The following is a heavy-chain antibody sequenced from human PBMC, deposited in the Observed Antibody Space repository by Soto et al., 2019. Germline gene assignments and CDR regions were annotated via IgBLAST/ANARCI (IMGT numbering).Heavy chain of an antibody. Sequence: QVQLVESGGGVVQPGRSLRLSCAASGFTFSSYGMHWVRQAPGKGLEWVAVIWYDGSNKYYADSVKGRFTISRDNYKNTLYLQMNSLRAEDTAVYYCAREGYGDYGGVRGMDVWGQGTTVTVSS. CDR2: IWYDGSNK. D-gene: IGHD4-17*01. CDR1: GFTFSSYG. V-gene: IGHV3-33*01. J-gene: IGHJ6*02. CDR3: AREGYGDYGGVRGMDV.